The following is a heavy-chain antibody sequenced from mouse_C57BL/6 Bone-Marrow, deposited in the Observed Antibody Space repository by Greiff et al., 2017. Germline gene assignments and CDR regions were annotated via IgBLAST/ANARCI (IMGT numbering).Heavy chain of an antibody. Sequence: VQLQQSGPELVTPGASVKISCKASGYAFSSSWMNWVKQRPGKGLEWIGRIYPGDGDTNYNGKFKGKATLTADKSSSTAYMQLSSLTSEDSAVYFCVYDYPAWFAYWGQGTLVTVSA. V-gene: IGHV1-82*01. J-gene: IGHJ3*01. CDR3: VYDYPAWFAY. CDR2: IYPGDGDT. D-gene: IGHD2-4*01. CDR1: GYAFSSSW.